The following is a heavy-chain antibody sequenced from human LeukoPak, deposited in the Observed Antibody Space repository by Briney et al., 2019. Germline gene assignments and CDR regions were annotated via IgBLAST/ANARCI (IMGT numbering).Heavy chain of an antibody. J-gene: IGHJ4*02. D-gene: IGHD1-7*01. CDR2: IKPDGSDK. V-gene: IGHV3-7*03. Sequence: PGGSLRLSCAASGFTFSSLWMGWLRQAPGKGQEWVANIKPDGSDKYYVKSVKGRFTISRDNAKNSLYLQMNSLRVEDTAIYYCARISRRELPCFWGQGTLVTVSS. CDR1: GFTFSSLW. CDR3: ARISRRELPCF.